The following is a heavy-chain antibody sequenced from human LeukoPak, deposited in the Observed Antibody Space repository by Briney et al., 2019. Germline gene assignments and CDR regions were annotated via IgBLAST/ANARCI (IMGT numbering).Heavy chain of an antibody. CDR2: ISSSGSTI. Sequence: PGGSLRLSCAASGFTFSSYEMNWVRQAPGKGLEWVSYISSSGSTIYYADSVKGRFTISRDNAKNLLYLQMNGLRAEDTAVYYCARDGAVTNGRYFDYWGQGTLVTVSS. J-gene: IGHJ4*02. CDR3: ARDGAVTNGRYFDY. CDR1: GFTFSSYE. V-gene: IGHV3-48*03. D-gene: IGHD4-17*01.